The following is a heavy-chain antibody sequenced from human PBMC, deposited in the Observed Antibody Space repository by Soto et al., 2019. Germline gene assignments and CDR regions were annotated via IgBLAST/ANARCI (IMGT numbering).Heavy chain of an antibody. J-gene: IGHJ4*02. Sequence: SETLSLTCTVSGGSIRNYYWTWSRQPAGKGLEWIGRMYTSGSTNYNPSLKSRGTMSVDTSKNQFSLNLRSVTAADTAVYYCARYRREAVAGYTLDNWGQGILVTVSS. V-gene: IGHV4-4*07. CDR3: ARYRREAVAGYTLDN. CDR1: GGSIRNYY. D-gene: IGHD6-13*01. CDR2: MYTSGST.